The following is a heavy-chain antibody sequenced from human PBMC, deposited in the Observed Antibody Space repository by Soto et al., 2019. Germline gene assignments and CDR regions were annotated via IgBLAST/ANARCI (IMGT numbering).Heavy chain of an antibody. CDR3: ENVPLYGSGFDC. J-gene: IGHJ4*02. CDR1: GFTFNDYA. Sequence: EVQLVESGGGLVKPGGSLRLSCAASGFTFNDYAIHWVRQIPGKGLEWVSGISWNGDATGYAESVKGRFTISRDNAKNSLYLQMDSLQSEDTAMYYCENVPLYGSGFDCWGQGTLVTVSS. CDR2: ISWNGDAT. V-gene: IGHV3-9*01. D-gene: IGHD3-10*01.